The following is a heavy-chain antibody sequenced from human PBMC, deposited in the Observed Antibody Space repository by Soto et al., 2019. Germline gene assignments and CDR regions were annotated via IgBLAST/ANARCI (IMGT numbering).Heavy chain of an antibody. CDR2: ISGSGGST. CDR1: GFTFSSYA. Sequence: EVQLLESGGGLVQPGGSLRLSCAASGFTFSSYAMSWVRQAPGKGLERVSAISGSGGSTYYADSVKGRFTISRDNSKNTLYLQMNSLRAEDTAVYYCARGNGIYSGSWYPENWFDPWGQGTLVTVSS. D-gene: IGHD6-13*01. V-gene: IGHV3-23*01. J-gene: IGHJ5*02. CDR3: ARGNGIYSGSWYPENWFDP.